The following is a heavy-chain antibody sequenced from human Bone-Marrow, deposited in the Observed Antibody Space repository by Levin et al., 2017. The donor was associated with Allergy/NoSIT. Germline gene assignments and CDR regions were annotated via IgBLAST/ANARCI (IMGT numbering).Heavy chain of an antibody. CDR2: ISWDSRTI. CDR3: AKVRGDEDAFHI. Sequence: GGSLRLSCAASGFAFDDYAMHWVRQAPGKGLEWVSGISWDSRTIIYADSVKGRFTVSRDNGKNSLYLQMNSLRAEDTALYYCAKVRGDEDAFHIWGPGTMVTVSS. J-gene: IGHJ3*02. CDR1: GFAFDDYA. V-gene: IGHV3-9*01. D-gene: IGHD3-16*01.